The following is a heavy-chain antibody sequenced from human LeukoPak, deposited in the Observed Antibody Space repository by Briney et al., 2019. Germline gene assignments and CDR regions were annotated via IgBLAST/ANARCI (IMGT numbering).Heavy chain of an antibody. J-gene: IGHJ4*02. Sequence: GGSLRLSCAASVFTFPNYWMSWVRQAPGKGLELVANIKQDRSEKYYVDSVKGRFTISRDNAKNSLYLQMNSLRAEDTAVYYCARALRYSRTIVLYYWGQGTLVTVSS. CDR1: VFTFPNYW. CDR3: ARALRYSRTIVLYY. D-gene: IGHD5-18*01. V-gene: IGHV3-7*01. CDR2: IKQDRSEK.